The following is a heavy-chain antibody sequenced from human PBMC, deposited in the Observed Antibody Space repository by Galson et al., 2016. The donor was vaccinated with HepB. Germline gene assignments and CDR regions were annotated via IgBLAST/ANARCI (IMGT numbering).Heavy chain of an antibody. D-gene: IGHD2/OR15-2a*01. J-gene: IGHJ4*02. CDR3: AKDIKYLGSGFDS. CDR2: ISTSGGGT. CDR1: GFTFSSYW. V-gene: IGHV3-23*01. Sequence: SLRLSCAASGFTFSSYWMSWVRQAPGKGLEWVSGISTSGGGTYYADSVKGRFTISRDTSQSTLYLHMNSLRAEDTAIYYCAKDIKYLGSGFDSWGQGTLVTVSS.